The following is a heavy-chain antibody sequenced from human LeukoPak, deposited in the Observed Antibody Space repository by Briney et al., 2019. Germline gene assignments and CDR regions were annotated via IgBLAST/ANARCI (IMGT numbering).Heavy chain of an antibody. Sequence: GGSLRLSCAASGFTFSNYAMTWVRQAPGKGLEWVSDINYSGGSTYYADSVKGRFTISRGNSKNTLYLQMNSLRADDTAVYYCAKVRPGFDTWGQGTLVTVSS. CDR1: GFTFSNYA. J-gene: IGHJ5*02. CDR3: AKVRPGFDT. V-gene: IGHV3-23*01. CDR2: INYSGGST.